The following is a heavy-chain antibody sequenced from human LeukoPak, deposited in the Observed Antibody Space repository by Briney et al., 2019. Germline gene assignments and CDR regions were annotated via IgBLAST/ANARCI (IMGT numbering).Heavy chain of an antibody. J-gene: IGHJ5*02. CDR1: GFTFSSYG. CDR2: ISYDGSNK. V-gene: IGHV3-30*18. CDR3: AKDYLPFSSGWPGDWFDP. D-gene: IGHD6-19*01. Sequence: GGSLRLSCAASGFTFSSYGMHWARQAPGKGLEWVAVISYDGSNKYYADSVKGRFTISRDNSKNTLYLQMNSLRAEDTAVYYCAKDYLPFSSGWPGDWFDPWGQGTLVTVSS.